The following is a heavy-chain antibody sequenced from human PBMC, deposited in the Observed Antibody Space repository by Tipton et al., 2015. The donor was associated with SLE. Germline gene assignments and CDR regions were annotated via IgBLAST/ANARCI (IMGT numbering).Heavy chain of an antibody. CDR1: GGSISSSSYY. CDR3: ARAQLRVAGTRWYFDL. D-gene: IGHD6-19*01. Sequence: GSLRLSCTVSGGSISSSSYYWGWIRQPPGKGLEWIGSIYYSGSTYYNPSLKSRVTILVDTSKNQFSLKLSSVTAADTAVYYCARAQLRVAGTRWYFDLWGRGTLVTVSS. V-gene: IGHV4-39*07. J-gene: IGHJ2*01. CDR2: IYYSGST.